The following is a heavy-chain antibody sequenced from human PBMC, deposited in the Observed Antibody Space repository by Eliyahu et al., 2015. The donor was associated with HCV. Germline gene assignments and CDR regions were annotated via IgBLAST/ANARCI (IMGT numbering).Heavy chain of an antibody. J-gene: IGHJ1*01. CDR1: GGSISSYY. Sequence: QVQLQESGPGLVKPSETLSLTCTVSGGSISSYYWSWIRQPPGKGLEWIGYIYYSGSTNYNPSLKSRVTISVDTSKNQFSLKLSSVTAADTAVYYCASDYCSGGSCLAGYFQHWGQGTLVTVSS. CDR2: IYYSGST. CDR3: ASDYCSGGSCLAGYFQH. V-gene: IGHV4-59*01. D-gene: IGHD2-15*01.